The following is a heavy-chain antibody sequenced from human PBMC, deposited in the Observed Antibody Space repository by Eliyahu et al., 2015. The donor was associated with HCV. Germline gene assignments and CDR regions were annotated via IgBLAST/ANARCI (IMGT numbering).Heavy chain of an antibody. CDR3: ARRSSINGVALWFDP. Sequence: QLQLQESGPGLVKPSETLSLTCTVSGGSISSSSYXWGWIRQPPGKGLEWIGSIYYSGSTYYNPSLKSRVTISVDTSKNQFSLKLSSVTAADTAVYYCARRSSINGVALWFDPWGQGTLVTVSS. J-gene: IGHJ5*02. D-gene: IGHD2-8*01. V-gene: IGHV4-39*01. CDR1: GGSISSSSYX. CDR2: IYYSGST.